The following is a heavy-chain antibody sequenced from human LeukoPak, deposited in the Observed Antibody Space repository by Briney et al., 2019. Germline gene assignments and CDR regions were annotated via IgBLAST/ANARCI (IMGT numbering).Heavy chain of an antibody. CDR1: GFTFDDYA. CDR2: ISWNSGSI. D-gene: IGHD2-2*01. J-gene: IGHJ5*02. CDR3: AKDINMVPAATIRWFDP. Sequence: GGSLRLSCAASGFTFDDYAMHWVRQAPGKGLEWVSGISWNSGSIGYADSVKGRFTISRDNAKNSLYLQMNSLRAEDTALYYCAKDINMVPAATIRWFDPWGQGTLVTVSS. V-gene: IGHV3-9*01.